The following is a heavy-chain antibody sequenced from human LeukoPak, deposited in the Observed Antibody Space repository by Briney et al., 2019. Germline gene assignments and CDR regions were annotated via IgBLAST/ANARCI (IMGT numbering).Heavy chain of an antibody. J-gene: IGHJ4*02. V-gene: IGHV1-3*01. CDR1: GFTFSSYA. CDR3: ARDLRSIAVAGTGPLGY. Sequence: GGSLRLSCAASGFTFSSYAMHWVRQAPGQRLEWMGWINAGNGNTKYSQKFQGRVTITRDTSASTAYMELSSLRSEDTAVYYCARDLRSIAVAGTGPLGYWGQGILVTVSS. D-gene: IGHD6-19*01. CDR2: INAGNGNT.